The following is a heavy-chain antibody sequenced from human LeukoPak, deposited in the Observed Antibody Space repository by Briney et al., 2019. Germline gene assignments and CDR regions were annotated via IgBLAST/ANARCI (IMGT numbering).Heavy chain of an antibody. V-gene: IGHV1-69*13. Sequence: ASVKVPCKASGGTFSSYAISWVRQAPGQGLEWMGGIIPIFGTANYAQKFQGRVTITADESTSTAYMELSSLRSEDTAVYYCARDSSSGDAFDIWGQGTVVTVSS. J-gene: IGHJ3*02. CDR1: GGTFSSYA. D-gene: IGHD6-13*01. CDR2: IIPIFGTA. CDR3: ARDSSSGDAFDI.